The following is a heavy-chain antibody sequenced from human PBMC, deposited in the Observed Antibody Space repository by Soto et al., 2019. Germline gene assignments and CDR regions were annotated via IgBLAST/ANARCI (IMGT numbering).Heavy chain of an antibody. J-gene: IGHJ3*02. Sequence: EVQLVESGGGLVKPGGSLRLSCVDSGFTFSSYSMNWVRQAPGKGLEWVSSISAYSSPIFYADSVKGRFTISRDNAKNSLYLQMYSLRAGDTAVYYCVRGGRGYTRDDVFDIWGQGTMVTVSS. CDR3: VRGGRGYTRDDVFDI. CDR2: ISAYSSPI. D-gene: IGHD2-2*02. CDR1: GFTFSSYS. V-gene: IGHV3-21*06.